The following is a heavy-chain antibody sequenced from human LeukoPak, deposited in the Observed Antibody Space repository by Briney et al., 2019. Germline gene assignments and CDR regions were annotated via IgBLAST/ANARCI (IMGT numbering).Heavy chain of an antibody. CDR1: GCTFSSYG. D-gene: IGHD3-16*01. J-gene: IGHJ6*03. CDR3: AKDVVPLAYHYYMDV. Sequence: PGGSLRLSCAASGCTFSSYGMNWVRQAPGKGLEWLAFIRHGGSNEYFADSVKGRFTISRDNSKNTLYLQMNSLRSEDTAVYYCAKDVVPLAYHYYMDVWGKGTTVTFSS. CDR2: IRHGGSNE. V-gene: IGHV3-30*02.